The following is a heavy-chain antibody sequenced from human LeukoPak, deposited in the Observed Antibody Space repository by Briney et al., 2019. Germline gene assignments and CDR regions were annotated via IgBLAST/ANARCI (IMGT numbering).Heavy chain of an antibody. D-gene: IGHD6-13*01. V-gene: IGHV3-23*01. Sequence: TGGSLRLSCAASGFTFSSYAMCWVRQAPGKGLEWVSGISGSGGSTYYLDSVKGRFTISRDNSKNTLYLQMNSLRAEDTAVYYCAKDFDGSTWFGRNYMDVWGKGTTVTASS. CDR1: GFTFSSYA. CDR3: AKDFDGSTWFGRNYMDV. CDR2: ISGSGGST. J-gene: IGHJ6*03.